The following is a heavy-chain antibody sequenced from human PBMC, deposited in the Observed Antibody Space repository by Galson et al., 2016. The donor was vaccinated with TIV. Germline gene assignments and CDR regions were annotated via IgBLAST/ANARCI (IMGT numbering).Heavy chain of an antibody. CDR2: ISRSGTYM. Sequence: SLRLSCAASGFTFSDYYMRWIRQAPGKGLEWLTQISRSGTYMNYADSVKGRFTVSRDNAKKSVYLQMDSLRADDTAIYYCARDGRFLDGVTWFDPRDQGTVVTVSS. J-gene: IGHJ5*02. V-gene: IGHV3-11*05. CDR3: ARDGRFLDGVTWFDP. D-gene: IGHD3-3*01. CDR1: GFTFSDYY.